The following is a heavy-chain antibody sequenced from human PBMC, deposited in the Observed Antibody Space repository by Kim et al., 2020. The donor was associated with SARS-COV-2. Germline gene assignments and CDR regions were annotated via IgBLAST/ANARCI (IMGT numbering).Heavy chain of an antibody. Sequence: YADAVNGRFTIARDNSKNTLYLQMNSLRAEDTAVYYCARTLVLSGYYGMDVWGQGTTVTVSS. CDR3: ARTLVLSGYYGMDV. D-gene: IGHD3-10*01. V-gene: IGHV3-33*01. J-gene: IGHJ6*02.